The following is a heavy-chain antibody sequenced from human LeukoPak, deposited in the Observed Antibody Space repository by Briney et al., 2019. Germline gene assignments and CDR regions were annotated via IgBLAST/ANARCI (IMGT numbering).Heavy chain of an antibody. CDR3: AGGTSYYFDY. V-gene: IGHV1-69*04. Sequence: RASVKVSCKASGGTFSSYAISWVRQAPGQGLEWMGRIIPILGIANYAQKFQGRVTITADKSTSTAYMELSSLRSEDTAVYYWAGGTSYYFDYWGQGTLVTVSS. CDR2: IIPILGIA. J-gene: IGHJ4*02. CDR1: GGTFSSYA. D-gene: IGHD1-7*01.